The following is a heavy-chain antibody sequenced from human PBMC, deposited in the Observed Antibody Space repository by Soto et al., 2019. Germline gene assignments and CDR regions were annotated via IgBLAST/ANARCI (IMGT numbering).Heavy chain of an antibody. CDR2: VYHSGST. J-gene: IGHJ5*02. D-gene: IGHD3-22*01. Sequence: PSETLSLPCIVSGGSVSRSNWWSWVRQPPGKGLEWIGEVYHSGSTTYNPSLKSRASISVDKSENHFSLRLKSVTAADTAVSYCARVGYDHDNSGYYRPRGRGCRVAVS. CDR1: GGSVSRSNW. V-gene: IGHV4-4*02. CDR3: ARVGYDHDNSGYYRP.